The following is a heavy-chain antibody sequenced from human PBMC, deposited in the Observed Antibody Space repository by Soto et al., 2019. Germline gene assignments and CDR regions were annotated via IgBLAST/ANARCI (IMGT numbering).Heavy chain of an antibody. V-gene: IGHV4-59*01. CDR1: GGSISSYY. D-gene: IGHD3-22*01. J-gene: IGHJ3*02. CDR3: ARTYDDSGPNSGGYGFDI. CDR2: IYNSGTT. Sequence: QVQLQESGPGLVQPSETLSLTCSVSGGSISSYYWSWIRQPPGKGLEWIAYIYNSGTTNYNPSLKSRTTISVXPXXXQXTLKLNSVTAADTAVYYCARTYDDSGPNSGGYGFDIWGQGTMVTVSS.